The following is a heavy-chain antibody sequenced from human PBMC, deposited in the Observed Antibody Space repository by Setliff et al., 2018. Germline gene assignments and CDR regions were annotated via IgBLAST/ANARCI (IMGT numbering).Heavy chain of an antibody. CDR2: IYTSGST. J-gene: IGHJ6*02. CDR3: ARVSMYSSSWYYYYYGMDV. V-gene: IGHV4-61*09. Sequence: ASETLSLTCTVSGGSISSGSYYWSWIRQPAGKGLGWIGHIYTSGSTNYNPSLKSRVTISVDTSKNQFSLKLSSVTAADTAVYYCARVSMYSSSWYYYYYGMDVWGQGTTVTVSS. CDR1: GGSISSGSYY. D-gene: IGHD6-13*01.